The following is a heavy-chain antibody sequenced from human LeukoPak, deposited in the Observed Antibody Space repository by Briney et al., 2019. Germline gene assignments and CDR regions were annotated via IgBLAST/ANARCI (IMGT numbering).Heavy chain of an antibody. Sequence: SETLSLTCTASGGSISSYYWSWIRQPPGKGLEWIGYIYYSGSTNYNPSLKSRVTISVDTSKNQFSLKLSSVTAADTAVYYCARGGGRFLEWLPDYFDYWGQGTLVTVSS. CDR2: IYYSGST. J-gene: IGHJ4*02. CDR1: GGSISSYY. CDR3: ARGGGRFLEWLPDYFDY. V-gene: IGHV4-59*01. D-gene: IGHD3-3*01.